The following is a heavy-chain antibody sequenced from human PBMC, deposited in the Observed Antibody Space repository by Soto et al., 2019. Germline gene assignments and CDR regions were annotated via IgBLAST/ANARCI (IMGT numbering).Heavy chain of an antibody. Sequence: GGSLRLSCAASGFTVSSNYMSWVRQAPGKGLEWVSVIYSGGSTYYADSVKGRFTISRDNSKNTLYLQMNSLRAEDTAVYYCARDSIAATGNDYWGQGTLVTVSS. D-gene: IGHD6-13*01. CDR3: ARDSIAATGNDY. J-gene: IGHJ4*02. CDR1: GFTVSSNY. CDR2: IYSGGST. V-gene: IGHV3-66*01.